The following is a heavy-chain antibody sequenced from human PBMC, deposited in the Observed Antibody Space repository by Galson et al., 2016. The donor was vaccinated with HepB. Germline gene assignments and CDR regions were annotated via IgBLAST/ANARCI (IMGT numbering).Heavy chain of an antibody. V-gene: IGHV1-69*13. J-gene: IGHJ6*02. Sequence: SVKVSCKASGGTFRNYAISWVRQAPGQGLEWMGGIILLFGTPDYAQKFQGRVTITADDSTSTVYMELSSLRSEDTALYYCMRSLYYSGSAVGLSTVLWGRGTTVTVS. D-gene: IGHD3-10*01. CDR3: MRSLYYSGSAVGLSTVL. CDR2: IILLFGTP. CDR1: GGTFRNYA.